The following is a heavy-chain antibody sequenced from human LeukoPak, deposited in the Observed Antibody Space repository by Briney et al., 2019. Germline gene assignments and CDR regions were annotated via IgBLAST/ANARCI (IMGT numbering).Heavy chain of an antibody. CDR2: IYTSGST. CDR3: ARLRRAGTFDY. Sequence: NPSETLSLTCTVSGGSISSHYWSWIRQPAGRGLEWIGRIYTSGSTNYNPSLKSRVTMSVDTSKNQFSLKLSSVTAADTAVYYCARLRRAGTFDYWGQGTLVTVSS. J-gene: IGHJ4*02. CDR1: GGSISSHY. D-gene: IGHD6-19*01. V-gene: IGHV4-4*07.